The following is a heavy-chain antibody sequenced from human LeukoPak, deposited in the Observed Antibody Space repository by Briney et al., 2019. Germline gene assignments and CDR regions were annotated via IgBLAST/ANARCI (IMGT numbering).Heavy chain of an antibody. CDR2: IYYSGST. V-gene: IGHV4-31*03. CDR3: ARKYSSSSGPFDY. CDR1: GGSISSGGYY. D-gene: IGHD6-6*01. J-gene: IGHJ4*02. Sequence: SETLSLTCTVSGGSISSGGYYWSWIRQHPGKGLEWIGYIYYSGSTYYNPSLKSRVTISVDTSKNQCSLNLSSVTAADTAVYYCARKYSSSSGPFDYWGQGTLVTVSS.